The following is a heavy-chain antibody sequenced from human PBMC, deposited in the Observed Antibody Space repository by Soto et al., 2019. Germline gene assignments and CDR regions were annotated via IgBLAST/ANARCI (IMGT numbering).Heavy chain of an antibody. CDR2: ISYDGSNK. V-gene: IGHV3-30-3*01. Sequence: QVQLVESGGGVVQPGRSLRLSCAASGFTFSSYAMHWVRQAPGKGLEWVAVISYDGSNKYYADSVKGRFTISIDNSKNSLYLQINSLRAEDTAVYYCARKNGSSSSESLFDYGGQGTLVTVSS. CDR3: ARKNGSSSSESLFDY. CDR1: GFTFSSYA. D-gene: IGHD6-6*01. J-gene: IGHJ4*02.